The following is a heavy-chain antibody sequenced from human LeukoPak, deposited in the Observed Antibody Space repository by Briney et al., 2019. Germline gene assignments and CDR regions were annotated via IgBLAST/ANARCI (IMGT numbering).Heavy chain of an antibody. D-gene: IGHD1-26*01. CDR1: GGTFSSYT. V-gene: IGHV1-69*02. J-gene: IGHJ3*02. Sequence: SVKVSCKASGGTFSSYTISWVRQAPGQGLEWMGRIIPILGIANYAQKFQGRVTITADKSTSTAYMELSSLRSGDTAVYYCARRYSGSYYGDAFDIWGQGTMVTVSS. CDR3: ARRYSGSYYGDAFDI. CDR2: IIPILGIA.